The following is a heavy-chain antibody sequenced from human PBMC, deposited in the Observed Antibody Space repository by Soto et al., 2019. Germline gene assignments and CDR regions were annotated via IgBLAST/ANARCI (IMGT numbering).Heavy chain of an antibody. CDR2: TIPIFGTA. Sequence: SVKVSCKASGGTFSSYAISWVRQAPGQGLEWMGGTIPIFGTANYAQKFQGRVTITADESTSTAYMELSSLRSEDTAVYYCARGYYDSSGYYDFDYWGQGTLVTVSS. D-gene: IGHD3-22*01. CDR1: GGTFSSYA. CDR3: ARGYYDSSGYYDFDY. V-gene: IGHV1-69*13. J-gene: IGHJ4*02.